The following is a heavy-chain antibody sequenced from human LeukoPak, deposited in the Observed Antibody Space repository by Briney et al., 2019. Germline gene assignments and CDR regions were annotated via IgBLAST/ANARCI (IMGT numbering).Heavy chain of an antibody. J-gene: IGHJ5*02. V-gene: IGHV5-51*01. CDR2: IYPVDSDT. CDR1: GYSFTSYW. CDR3: ARLVIVRLYHDILTGYHPDNWFDP. Sequence: GESLKISCKGSGYSFTSYWSGWGRQMPGKGLEWRGIIYPVDSDTRYSPSFECQVTSSAEKSIHTAYLQWSSLKAPQTATDYCARLVIVRLYHDILTGYHPDNWFDPWGQGTLVTVSS. D-gene: IGHD3-9*01.